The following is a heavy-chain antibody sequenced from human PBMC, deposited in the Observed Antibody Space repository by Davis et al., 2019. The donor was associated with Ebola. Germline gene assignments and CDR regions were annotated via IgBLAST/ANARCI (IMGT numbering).Heavy chain of an antibody. Sequence: GESLKISCKGSGYSFTTYWIGWVRQMPGKGLEWMGIIYPGDSDTRYSPSFQGQVTISVDKSITTAYLQWSSLKASDTAMYYCARQGGGSGRFTSFDYWGQGTLVTVSS. J-gene: IGHJ4*02. CDR1: GYSFTTYW. CDR2: IYPGDSDT. CDR3: ARQGGGSGRFTSFDY. D-gene: IGHD1-26*01. V-gene: IGHV5-51*01.